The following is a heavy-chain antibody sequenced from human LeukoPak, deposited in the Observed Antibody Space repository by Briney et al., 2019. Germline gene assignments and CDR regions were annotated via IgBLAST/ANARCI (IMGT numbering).Heavy chain of an antibody. J-gene: IGHJ4*02. CDR1: GYSFTSYW. Sequence: GESLQISCKGSGYSFTSYWIGWVRQLPGKGLEWMGIIYPGDSDTRYSPSFQGQVTISADKSISTAYLQWSSLKASDTAMYYCARLTMVRGVIKHFDYWGQGTLVTVSS. CDR3: ARLTMVRGVIKHFDY. CDR2: IYPGDSDT. D-gene: IGHD3-10*01. V-gene: IGHV5-51*01.